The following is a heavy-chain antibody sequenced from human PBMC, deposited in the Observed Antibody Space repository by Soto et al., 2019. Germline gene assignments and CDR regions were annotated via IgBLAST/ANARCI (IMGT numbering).Heavy chain of an antibody. CDR1: GGSISSSDYY. D-gene: IGHD3-10*01. CDR2: IYYRGTT. J-gene: IGHJ5*02. V-gene: IGHV4-39*02. CDR3: ASCFGELLYGDWFDP. Sequence: PSETLSLTCTVSGGSISSSDYYWGWIRQPPGKGLEWIGSIYYRGTTYYNPSLKSRVTIPVDTSRNRFSLKLSSVTASDTAVYYRASCFGELLYGDWFDPWGQGTLVTVSS.